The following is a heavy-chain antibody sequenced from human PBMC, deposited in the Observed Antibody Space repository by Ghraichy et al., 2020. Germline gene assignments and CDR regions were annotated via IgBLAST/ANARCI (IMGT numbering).Heavy chain of an antibody. Sequence: SETLSLTCAVSGDSISSSNWWSWVRQPPGKGLEWIGEIFHSGSTNYNPSLKSLVTISVDKSKNQFSLKLSSVTAADTAVYYCARNDYYYYTMDVWGQGTTVTVSS. J-gene: IGHJ6*02. V-gene: IGHV4-4*02. CDR1: GDSISSSNW. CDR2: IFHSGST. CDR3: ARNDYYYYTMDV.